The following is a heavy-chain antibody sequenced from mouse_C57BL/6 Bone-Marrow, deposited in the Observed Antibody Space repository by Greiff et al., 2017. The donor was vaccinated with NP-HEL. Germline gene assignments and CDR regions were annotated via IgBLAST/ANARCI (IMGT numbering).Heavy chain of an antibody. CDR2: FYPGSGSI. Sequence: VKLMESGAELVKPGASVKLSCKASGYTFPEYTIHWVKQRSGQGLAWIGWFYPGSGSIKYNEKFKDKATLTADKSSSTVYMELSRLTSEDSAVYFCARHESPDLLGLRREAYYAMDYWGQGTSVTVSS. CDR3: ARHESPDLLGLRREAYYAMDY. V-gene: IGHV1-62-2*01. J-gene: IGHJ4*01. D-gene: IGHD2-2*01. CDR1: GYTFPEYT.